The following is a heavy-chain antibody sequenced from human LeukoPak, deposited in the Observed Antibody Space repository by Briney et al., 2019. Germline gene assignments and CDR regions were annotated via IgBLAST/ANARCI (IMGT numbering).Heavy chain of an antibody. CDR3: ARAIAMSRGVNYFDY. CDR2: IWYDGSNK. J-gene: IGHJ4*02. V-gene: IGHV3-33*01. Sequence: GGSLRLSCAASGFTFSSYGMHWVRQAPGKGLEWVAVIWYDGSNKYYADSVKGRFTISRENAKNSLYLQMNSLRAGDTAVYYCARAIAMSRGVNYFDYWGQGTLVAVSS. CDR1: GFTFSSYG. D-gene: IGHD3-10*01.